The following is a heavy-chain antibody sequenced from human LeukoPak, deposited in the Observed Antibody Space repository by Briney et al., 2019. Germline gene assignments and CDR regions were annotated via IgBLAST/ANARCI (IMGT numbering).Heavy chain of an antibody. CDR1: GGSISSSSYY. V-gene: IGHV4-39*07. Sequence: PSETLSLTCTVSGGSISSSSYYWGWIRQPPGKGLEWIGSIYYSGSTYYNPSLKSRVTISVDTSKNQFSLKLSSVTAADTAVYYCARATERQPEPFDYWGQGTLVTVSS. D-gene: IGHD1-14*01. CDR3: ARATERQPEPFDY. CDR2: IYYSGST. J-gene: IGHJ4*02.